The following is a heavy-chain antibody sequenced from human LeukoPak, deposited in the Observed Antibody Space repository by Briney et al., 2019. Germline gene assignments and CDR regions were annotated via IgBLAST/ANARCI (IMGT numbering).Heavy chain of an antibody. J-gene: IGHJ6*02. D-gene: IGHD6-19*01. Sequence: GASVKVSCKASGYTFTSYAMNWMRQATGQGLEWMGWMSPNSGNTGYAQKFQGRVTITADESTSTAYMELSSLRSEDTAVYYCARDLGSGWYSGMDVWGQGTTVTVSS. V-gene: IGHV1-8*03. CDR1: GYTFTSYA. CDR3: ARDLGSGWYSGMDV. CDR2: MSPNSGNT.